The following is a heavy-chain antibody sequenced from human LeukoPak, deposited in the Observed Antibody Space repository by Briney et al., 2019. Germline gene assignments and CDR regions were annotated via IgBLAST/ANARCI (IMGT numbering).Heavy chain of an antibody. D-gene: IGHD3-22*01. CDR2: IYHSGST. Sequence: PSETLSLTCTVSGYSISSGYYWGWIRQPPGKGLEWIGSIYHSGSTYYNPSLKSRVTISVDRSKNQFSLKLSSVTAADTAVYYWARVSNYYDSSGYFDYWGQGTLVTVSS. J-gene: IGHJ4*02. CDR3: ARVSNYYDSSGYFDY. V-gene: IGHV4-38-2*02. CDR1: GYSISSGYY.